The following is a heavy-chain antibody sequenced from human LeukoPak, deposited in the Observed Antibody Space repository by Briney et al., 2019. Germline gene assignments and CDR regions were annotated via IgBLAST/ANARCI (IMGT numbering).Heavy chain of an antibody. V-gene: IGHV3-11*03. Sequence: GGSLRLSCAASGFTFSDYYMSWIRQAPGKGLEWVSYISSSSSYTNYADSVKGRFTISRDNAKNSLYLQMNSLRAEDTAVYYCARFVWAYYDSSGYYYFDYWGQGTLVTVSS. CDR3: ARFVWAYYDSSGYYYFDY. CDR2: ISSSSSYT. CDR1: GFTFSDYY. J-gene: IGHJ4*02. D-gene: IGHD3-22*01.